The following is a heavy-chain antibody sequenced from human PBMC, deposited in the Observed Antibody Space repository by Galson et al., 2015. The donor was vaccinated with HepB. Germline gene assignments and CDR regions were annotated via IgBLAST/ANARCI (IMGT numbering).Heavy chain of an antibody. CDR2: IYYSGKT. CDR3: ARSHYYDSSGHRINPMGFDP. J-gene: IGHJ5*02. D-gene: IGHD3-22*01. Sequence: TLSLTCTVSGDSISSGDYYWSWIRQHPGKGLEWIGYIYYSGKTYCSPSLKRRVTMSIDTSENQFSLKLRSVTAADTAVYYCARSHYYDSSGHRINPMGFDPWGQGTLVTVSS. CDR1: GDSISSGDYY. V-gene: IGHV4-31*03.